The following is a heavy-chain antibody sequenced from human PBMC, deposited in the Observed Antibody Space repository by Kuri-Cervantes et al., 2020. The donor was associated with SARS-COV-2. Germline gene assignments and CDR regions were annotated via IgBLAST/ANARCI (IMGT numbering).Heavy chain of an antibody. CDR3: ARGYDSSGYEIYYYYYDMDV. V-gene: IGHV3-33*08. J-gene: IGHJ6*02. CDR1: GFTFSSYG. Sequence: LSLTCAASGFTFSSYGMHWVRQAPGKGLEWVAVIWYDGSNKYYADSVKGRFTISRDNSKNTLYLQMNSLRAEDTAVYYCARGYDSSGYEIYYYYYDMDVWGQGTTVTVSS. CDR2: IWYDGSNK. D-gene: IGHD3-22*01.